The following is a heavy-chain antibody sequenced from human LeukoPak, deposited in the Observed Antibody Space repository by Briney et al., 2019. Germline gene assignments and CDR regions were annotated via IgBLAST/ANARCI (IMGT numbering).Heavy chain of an antibody. CDR2: INHSGST. J-gene: IGHJ4*02. Sequence: SETLSLTCAVYGGSFTGYYWSWVRQPPGKGLEWIGEINHSGSTNYNPSLKSRVTVSVDTSKNHFSLHLNSVTAADTAVYYCAREVLLNYFDYWGQGTLVTVSS. D-gene: IGHD2-21*01. V-gene: IGHV4-34*01. CDR3: AREVLLNYFDY. CDR1: GGSFTGYY.